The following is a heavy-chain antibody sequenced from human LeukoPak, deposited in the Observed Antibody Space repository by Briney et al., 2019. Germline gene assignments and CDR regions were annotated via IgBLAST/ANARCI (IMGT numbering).Heavy chain of an antibody. Sequence: PWGSLRLSCAASGFTVITNDMTWVRQAPGKGLEWVSVLYSDGNTKYAESVEGRLTISRDNSKNTLYLDMNSLSPDDTAVYYCARGVEPLAANALAYWGQGTLVTVSS. D-gene: IGHD1-14*01. CDR3: ARGVEPLAANALAY. V-gene: IGHV3-53*01. CDR1: GFTVITND. CDR2: LYSDGNT. J-gene: IGHJ4*02.